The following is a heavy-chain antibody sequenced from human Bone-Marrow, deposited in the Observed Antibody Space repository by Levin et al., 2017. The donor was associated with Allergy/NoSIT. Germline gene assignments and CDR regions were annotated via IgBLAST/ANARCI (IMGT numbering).Heavy chain of an antibody. CDR2: INHSGST. D-gene: IGHD3-3*01. J-gene: IGHJ5*02. V-gene: IGHV4-34*01. CDR1: GGSFSGYY. Sequence: KASETLSLTCAVYGGSFSGYYWSWIRQPPGKGLEWIGEINHSGSTNYNPSLKSRVTISVDTSKNQFSLKLSSVTAADTAVYYCARGTRILRFLEWLSPDWNWFDPWGQGTLVTVSS. CDR3: ARGTRILRFLEWLSPDWNWFDP.